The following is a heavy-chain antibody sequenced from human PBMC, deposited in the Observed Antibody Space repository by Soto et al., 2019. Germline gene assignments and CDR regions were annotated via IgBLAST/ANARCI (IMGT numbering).Heavy chain of an antibody. CDR2: INHSGST. CDR3: ARGLRITMVRGVTMDPADP. J-gene: IGHJ5*02. D-gene: IGHD3-10*01. Sequence: PSETLSLTCAVYGGSFSGYHWSWIRQPPGKGLEWIGEINHSGSTNYNPSLKSRVTMSVDTSKNQFSLKLSSVTAADTAVYYCARGLRITMVRGVTMDPADPWGQGPLVTVSS. CDR1: GGSFSGYH. V-gene: IGHV4-34*01.